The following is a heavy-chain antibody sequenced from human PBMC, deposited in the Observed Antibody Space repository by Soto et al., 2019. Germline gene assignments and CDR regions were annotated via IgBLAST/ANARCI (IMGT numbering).Heavy chain of an antibody. J-gene: IGHJ4*02. CDR2: IYSGGST. Sequence: PGGSLGLSCAASGITVSLNYMTSAGQAPGKGLEWVSVIYSGGSTYYADSVKGRFTISRDNSKNTLYLQMNSLRAEDTAVYYCARDLVAVAGTRGDYWGQGTLVTVSS. V-gene: IGHV3-66*01. CDR1: GITVSLNY. CDR3: ARDLVAVAGTRGDY. D-gene: IGHD6-19*01.